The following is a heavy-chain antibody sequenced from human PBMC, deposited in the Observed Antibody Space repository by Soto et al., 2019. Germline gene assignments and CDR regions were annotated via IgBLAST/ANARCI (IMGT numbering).Heavy chain of an antibody. Sequence: GGSLRLSCAASGFTFSSYDMHWVRQATGKGLEWVSAIGTAGDTYYPGSVKGRFTISRENAKNSLYLQMNSLRAEDTAVYYCARMAWQLQAFDIWGQGTMVTVSS. D-gene: IGHD6-13*01. CDR3: ARMAWQLQAFDI. CDR2: IGTAGDT. V-gene: IGHV3-13*01. J-gene: IGHJ3*02. CDR1: GFTFSSYD.